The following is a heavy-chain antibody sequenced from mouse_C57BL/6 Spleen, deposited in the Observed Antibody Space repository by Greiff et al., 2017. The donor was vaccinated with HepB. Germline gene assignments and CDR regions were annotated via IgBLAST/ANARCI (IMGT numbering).Heavy chain of an antibody. CDR3: VRQSYYGSSPYYFDY. CDR2: IRSKSNNYAT. CDR1: GFSFNTYA. Sequence: EVKLMESGGGLVQPKGSLKLSCAASGFSFNTYAMNWVRQAPGKGLEWVARIRSKSNNYATYYADSVKDRFTISRDDSESMLYLQMNNLKTEDTAMYYCVRQSYYGSSPYYFDYWGQGTTLTVSS. D-gene: IGHD1-1*01. J-gene: IGHJ2*01. V-gene: IGHV10-1*01.